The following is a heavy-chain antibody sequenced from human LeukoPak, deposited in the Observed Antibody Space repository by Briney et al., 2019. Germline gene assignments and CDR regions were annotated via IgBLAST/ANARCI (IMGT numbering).Heavy chain of an antibody. Sequence: SETLSLTCAVYGGSFSGYYWSWIRQPPGKGLEWIGEINHSGSTNYNPSLKSRVTISVDTSKNQFSLKLSSVTAADTAVYYCARGGYYDYVWGSYRYTRSFDYWGQGTLVTVSS. CDR3: ARGGYYDYVWGSYRYTRSFDY. CDR1: GGSFSGYY. CDR2: INHSGST. D-gene: IGHD3-16*02. J-gene: IGHJ4*02. V-gene: IGHV4-34*01.